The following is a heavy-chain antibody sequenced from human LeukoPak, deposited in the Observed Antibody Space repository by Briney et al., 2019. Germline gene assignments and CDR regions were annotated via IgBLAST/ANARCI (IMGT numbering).Heavy chain of an antibody. D-gene: IGHD1-1*01. J-gene: IGHJ5*02. CDR2: VHYSGSA. Sequence: SETLSLTCTVSGDSIYRTPYYWGWIRQPPGKGLEYIGSVHYSGSAYYTPSLKSRLTISVDTSKNQFSLKLSSVTAADTAVYYCARDEGRGTGTTNWFGPWGQGTLVTVSS. CDR3: ARDEGRGTGTTNWFGP. CDR1: GDSIYRTPYY. V-gene: IGHV4-39*07.